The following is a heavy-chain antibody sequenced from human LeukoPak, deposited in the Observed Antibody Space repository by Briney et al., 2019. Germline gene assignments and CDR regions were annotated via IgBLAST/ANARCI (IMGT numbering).Heavy chain of an antibody. V-gene: IGHV4-34*01. CDR3: ARGAYGDPTSFDY. J-gene: IGHJ4*02. CDR2: INHSGST. CDR1: GGSFSGYY. Sequence: SETLSLTCAVYGGSFSGYYWSGIRQPPGKGREWSGEINHSGSTNYNPSLKSRVTISVDTSTNQFSLKLSSVPAADTAVYYCARGAYGDPTSFDYWGQGTLVTVYS. D-gene: IGHD4-17*01.